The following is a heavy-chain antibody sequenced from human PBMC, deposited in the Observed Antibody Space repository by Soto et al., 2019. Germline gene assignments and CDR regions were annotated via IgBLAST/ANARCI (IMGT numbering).Heavy chain of an antibody. CDR1: GGSFSGYY. J-gene: IGHJ4*02. V-gene: IGHV4-34*01. CDR3: ACYSSGWYRPKVIDY. Sequence: SETLSLTCAVYGGSFSGYYWSWIRQPPGKGLEWIGEINHSGSTNYNPSLKSRVTISVDTSKNQFSLKLSSVTAADTAVYYCACYSSGWYRPKVIDYWGQGTLVTVSS. D-gene: IGHD6-19*01. CDR2: INHSGST.